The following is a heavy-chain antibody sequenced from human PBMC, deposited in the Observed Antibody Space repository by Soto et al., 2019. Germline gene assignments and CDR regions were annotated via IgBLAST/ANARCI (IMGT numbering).Heavy chain of an antibody. CDR2: IWYDGSNK. CDR3: ARDQYCSGGSCYFLYYYYYGMDV. J-gene: IGHJ6*02. CDR1: GFTFSSYG. V-gene: IGHV3-33*01. D-gene: IGHD2-15*01. Sequence: GGSLRLSCAASGFTFSSYGMHWVRQAPGKGLEWVAVIWYDGSNKYYADSVKGRFTISRDNSKNTLYLQMNSLRAEDTAVYYCARDQYCSGGSCYFLYYYYYGMDVWGQGTTVTVSS.